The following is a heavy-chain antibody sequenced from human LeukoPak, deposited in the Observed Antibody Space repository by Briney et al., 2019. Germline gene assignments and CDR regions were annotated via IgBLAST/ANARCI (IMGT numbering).Heavy chain of an antibody. CDR1: GGSISNYY. CDR2: VHYSGST. D-gene: IGHD3-22*01. J-gene: IGHJ4*02. V-gene: IGHV4-59*08. CDR3: ARHGGPSDSSGYLYYLDY. Sequence: SETLSLTCTVSGGSISNYYWSWIRRPPGKGLEWLGYVHYSGSTNYNPSLKSRLTISADTSKNQFSLTLTSVTAADTAVYYCARHGGPSDSSGYLYYLDYWGQGTLVTVSS.